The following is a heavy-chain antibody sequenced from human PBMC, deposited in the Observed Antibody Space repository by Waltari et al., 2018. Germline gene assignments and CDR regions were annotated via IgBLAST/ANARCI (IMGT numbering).Heavy chain of an antibody. V-gene: IGHV3-9*01. CDR3: AKDMRLRGILITSVDF. CDR1: GSTLGAFA. D-gene: IGHD3-10*01. J-gene: IGHJ4*02. CDR2: ISWNGGTI. Sequence: EVQLVESGGGLVQPGGSLSTACAASGSTLGAFAIHWVRLVAGGGLEWVSAISWNGGTIAYADSVKGRFTISRDNTKSSLHLQMHSLRTEDTAVYYCAKDMRLRGILITSVDFWGQGIPVTVSS.